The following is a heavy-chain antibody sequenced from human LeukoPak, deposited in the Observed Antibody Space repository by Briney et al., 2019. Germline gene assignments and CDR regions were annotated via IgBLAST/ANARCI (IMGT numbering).Heavy chain of an antibody. V-gene: IGHV3-7*01. CDR3: AREQWWRLDY. CDR1: GFTFTSFY. D-gene: IGHD2-21*02. J-gene: IGHJ4*02. Sequence: AGGSLRLSCVPSGFTFTSFYMSWVRQAPGKGLEWVAQINQDGTGQFYVDSVRGRFTISRDNAKTSVHLQMDSLSAEDTGVYYCAREQWWRLDYWGQGTLVTVSS. CDR2: INQDGTGQ.